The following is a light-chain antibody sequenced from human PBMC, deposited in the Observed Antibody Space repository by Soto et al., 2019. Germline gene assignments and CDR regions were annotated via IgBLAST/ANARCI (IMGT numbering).Light chain of an antibody. V-gene: IGLV2-8*01. CDR1: SNGIGGYNY. CDR3: CSSTGSNYIYV. J-gene: IGLJ1*01. Sequence: QSLLTQPPSASGSPGQSVTISCTGTSNGIGGYNYVSWYQQHPGKAPKLMIYEVTKRPSGVPDRFSGSRSGNTASLTVSGLQAEDEADYYCCSSTGSNYIYVLGTGTKVTVL. CDR2: EVT.